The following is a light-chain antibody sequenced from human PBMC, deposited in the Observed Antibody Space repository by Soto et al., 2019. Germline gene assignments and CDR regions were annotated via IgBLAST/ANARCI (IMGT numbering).Light chain of an antibody. J-gene: IGKJ1*01. V-gene: IGKV3-11*01. CDR1: QSVSRY. Sequence: EIVLIQSPATLSLSPGERATLSCRASQSVSRYLAWYQQKPGQAPRLLIHGASNRATGIPARFRGSGSGTDFTLTISSLEPEDFAVYYCQHRSNWPPWTFGQGTKVEIK. CDR3: QHRSNWPPWT. CDR2: GAS.